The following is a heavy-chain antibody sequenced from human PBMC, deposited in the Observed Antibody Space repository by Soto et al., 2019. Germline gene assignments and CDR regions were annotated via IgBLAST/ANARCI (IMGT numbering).Heavy chain of an antibody. V-gene: IGHV3-21*01. D-gene: IGHD2-2*01. CDR1: GFTFSSYS. CDR2: ISSSSSYI. J-gene: IGHJ6*03. Sequence: EVQLVESGGGLVKPGGSLRLSCAASGFTFSSYSMNWVRQAPGKGLEWVSSISSSSSYIYYADSVKGRFTISRDNAKNPLYLQMNSLRAEDTAVYYCARIARNCSSTSCYVGGYYYYYMDVWGKGTPVTVSS. CDR3: ARIARNCSSTSCYVGGYYYYYMDV.